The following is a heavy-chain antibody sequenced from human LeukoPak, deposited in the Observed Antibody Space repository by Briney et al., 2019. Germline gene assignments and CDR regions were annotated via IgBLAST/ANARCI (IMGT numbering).Heavy chain of an antibody. CDR3: ARGGSTGPHWFDP. D-gene: IGHD2-8*02. CDR2: INPNGGST. V-gene: IGHV1-46*01. Sequence: ASVKVSCKASGYTFTSNYMHWVRQAPGQGLEWMGIINPNGGSTNYAQKFQGRVTLTRDKSTSTVYMELSSLRSEDTAVYYCARGGSTGPHWFDPWGQGTLVTVSS. CDR1: GYTFTSNY. J-gene: IGHJ5*02.